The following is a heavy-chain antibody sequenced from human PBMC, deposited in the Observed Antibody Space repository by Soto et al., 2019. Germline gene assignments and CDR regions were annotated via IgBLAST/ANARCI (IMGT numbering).Heavy chain of an antibody. D-gene: IGHD3-3*01. CDR2: ISGSGGST. Sequence: EVQLLESGGGLVQPGGSLRLSCAASGFTFSSYAMSWVRQAPGKGLEWVSAISGSGGSTYYADSVKGRFTISRDNSKNTLYLQMNSLRAEDTAVYYCAKDPGITIFGDPEGGMDVWGQGTTVTVSS. CDR3: AKDPGITIFGDPEGGMDV. J-gene: IGHJ6*02. CDR1: GFTFSSYA. V-gene: IGHV3-23*01.